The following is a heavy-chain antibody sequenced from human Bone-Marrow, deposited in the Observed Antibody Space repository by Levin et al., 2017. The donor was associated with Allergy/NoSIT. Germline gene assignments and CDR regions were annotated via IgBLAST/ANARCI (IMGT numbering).Heavy chain of an antibody. CDR1: GFTFSSYA. CDR3: AKERGRLLRFLDRAGGDWYFDR. CDR2: ISGSGGST. Sequence: GGSLRLSCAASGFTFSSYAMSWVRQAPGKGLEWVSAISGSGGSTYYADSVKGRFTISRDNSKNTLYLQMNSLRAEDTAVYYCAKERGRLLRFLDRAGGDWYFDRWGRGTLVTVSS. D-gene: IGHD3-3*01. V-gene: IGHV3-23*01. J-gene: IGHJ2*01.